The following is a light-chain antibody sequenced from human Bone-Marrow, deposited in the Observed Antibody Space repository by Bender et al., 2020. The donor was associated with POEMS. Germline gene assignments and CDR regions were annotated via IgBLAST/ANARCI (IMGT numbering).Light chain of an antibody. Sequence: QSALTQPASVSGSPGQSITISCTGASSDVGAYNLVSWYQQHPGKAPKLMIFAVSNRPSGVSNRFSVSKSGSTASLTISGLQADDEADYYCCSYAGSSAVFGTGTKVTVL. J-gene: IGLJ1*01. CDR3: CSYAGSSAV. CDR1: SSDVGAYNL. CDR2: AVS. V-gene: IGLV2-23*02.